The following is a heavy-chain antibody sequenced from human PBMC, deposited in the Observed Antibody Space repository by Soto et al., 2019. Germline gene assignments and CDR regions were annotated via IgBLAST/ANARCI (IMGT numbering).Heavy chain of an antibody. V-gene: IGHV3-15*01. D-gene: IGHD1-26*01. CDR2: IKSKTDGGTA. CDR1: RFSFTNAW. J-gene: IGHJ6*02. Sequence: EVQLVESGGGFVQPGGSLRLSCVASRFSFTNAWMSWVRQAPGKGTEWVGRIKSKTDGGTAEYAATVKGRFTISRDDTQNTLYLHMDSLKNEGTALYHCSTDIGIYGLDIWGQGTTVTVSS. CDR3: STDIGIYGLDI.